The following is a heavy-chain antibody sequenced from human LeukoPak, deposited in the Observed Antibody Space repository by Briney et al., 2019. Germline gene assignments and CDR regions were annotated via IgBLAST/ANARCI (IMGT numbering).Heavy chain of an antibody. CDR3: ARHDDILTGNSFDY. V-gene: IGHV5-51*01. CDR1: GYSFSNYW. Sequence: GESLKISCKGSGYSFSNYWIGWVRQMPGKGLEWMGIIYPGDSDTRYSPSFQGQVTISVDKSINTAYLQWSSLRASDTAIYYCARHDDILTGNSFDYWGQGTLVTVSS. J-gene: IGHJ4*02. CDR2: IYPGDSDT. D-gene: IGHD3-9*01.